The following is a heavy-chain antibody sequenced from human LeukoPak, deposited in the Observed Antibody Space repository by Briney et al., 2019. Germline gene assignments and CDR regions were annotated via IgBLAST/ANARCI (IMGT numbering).Heavy chain of an antibody. CDR3: ATNKREPVEAWSGTFEY. CDR1: QFTFSTSW. D-gene: IGHD3-3*01. V-gene: IGHV3-7*01. CDR2: INRDGRVK. J-gene: IGHJ4*02. Sequence: AGPLRLSCAASQFTFSTSWMTWVGQGPGKGLEWVASINRDGRVKYYVDSVEGRFTVSRDNAKNSLFLQMNSLRVEDTALYYCATNKREPVEAWSGTFEYWGQGTLVTVSS.